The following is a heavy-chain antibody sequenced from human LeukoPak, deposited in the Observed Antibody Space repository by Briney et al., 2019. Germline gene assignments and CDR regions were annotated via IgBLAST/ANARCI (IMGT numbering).Heavy chain of an antibody. Sequence: PGGSLRLSCPASGIALSDSTMCWVAQAPGKGLECVSVITDSYNTYYGDSVKGRFTVSRDNSRKTLFLQMNSLRVDDTALYYCVRGACRRGCSCDHWGQGTRVIVSS. CDR2: ITDSYNT. CDR3: VRGACRRGCSCDH. CDR1: GIALSDST. J-gene: IGHJ5*02. D-gene: IGHD6-19*01. V-gene: IGHV3-23*01.